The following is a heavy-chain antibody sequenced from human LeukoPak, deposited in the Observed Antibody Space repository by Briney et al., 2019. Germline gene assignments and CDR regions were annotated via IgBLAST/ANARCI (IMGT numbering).Heavy chain of an antibody. Sequence: TGGSLRLSCAASGFNFSSYAMNWVRQAPGKGVEWVSSISPTSRHTFHADSVKAQFTISRDNHENSLYLQMNTLRADDTAVYYCARDFLGEGGPGGYWGQGAQVTVSS. D-gene: IGHD3-10*01. CDR1: GFNFSSYA. V-gene: IGHV3-21*01. J-gene: IGHJ4*02. CDR2: ISPTSRHT. CDR3: ARDFLGEGGPGGY.